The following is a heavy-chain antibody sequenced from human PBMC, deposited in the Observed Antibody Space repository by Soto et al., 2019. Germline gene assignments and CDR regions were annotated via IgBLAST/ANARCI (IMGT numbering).Heavy chain of an antibody. D-gene: IGHD3-3*01. Sequence: GGSLRLSCAASGFTFSSYGMHWVRQAPGKGLEGVAVVWYDGSNKYYADSVKGRFTISRDNSKNTLYLQMNSLRAEDTAVYYCAREGYDFWSGYNAFDIWGQGTMVTVSS. J-gene: IGHJ3*02. V-gene: IGHV3-33*01. CDR2: VWYDGSNK. CDR3: AREGYDFWSGYNAFDI. CDR1: GFTFSSYG.